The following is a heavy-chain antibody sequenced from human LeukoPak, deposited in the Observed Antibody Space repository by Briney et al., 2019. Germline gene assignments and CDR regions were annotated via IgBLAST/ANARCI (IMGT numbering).Heavy chain of an antibody. V-gene: IGHV3-23*01. J-gene: IGHJ5*02. D-gene: IGHD1-26*01. CDR2: ISGSGGST. Sequence: GGSLRLSCAASGFTFSSYAMSWVRQAPGKGLEWVSAISGSGGSTYYADSVKGRFTISRDNSKNTLYLQMNSLRAEDAALYYCANNHGGGSNSPLNWFDPWGQGTLVTVSS. CDR1: GFTFSSYA. CDR3: ANNHGGGSNSPLNWFDP.